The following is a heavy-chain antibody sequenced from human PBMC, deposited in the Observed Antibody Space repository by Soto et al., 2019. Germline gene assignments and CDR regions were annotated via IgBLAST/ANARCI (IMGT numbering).Heavy chain of an antibody. J-gene: IGHJ5*02. D-gene: IGHD3-10*01. CDR2: IYYSGST. Sequence: SETLSLTSTVSGGSISSYYWSWIRQPPGKGLEWIGYIYYSGSTNYNPSLKSRVTISVDTSKNQFSLKLSSVTAADTAVYYCASSTVRGVSQWFDPWGQGTLVTVSS. V-gene: IGHV4-59*01. CDR1: GGSISSYY. CDR3: ASSTVRGVSQWFDP.